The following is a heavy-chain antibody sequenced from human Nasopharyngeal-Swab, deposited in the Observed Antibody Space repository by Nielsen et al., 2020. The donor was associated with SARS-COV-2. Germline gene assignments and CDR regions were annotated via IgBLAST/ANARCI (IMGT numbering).Heavy chain of an antibody. J-gene: IGHJ4*02. D-gene: IGHD1-26*01. CDR3: ARDGVGFDY. Sequence: SETLSLTCAVSGGSISSGGYSWSWIRQPPGKGLEWIGEIYHSGSTNYNPSLKSRVTISVDKSKNQFSLKLSSVTAADTAVYYCARDGVGFDYWGQGTLVTVSS. V-gene: IGHV4-30-2*01. CDR2: IYHSGST. CDR1: GGSISSGGYS.